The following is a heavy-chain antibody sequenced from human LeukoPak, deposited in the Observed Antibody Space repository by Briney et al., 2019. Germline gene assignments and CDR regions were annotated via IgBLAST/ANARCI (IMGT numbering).Heavy chain of an antibody. J-gene: IGHJ4*02. V-gene: IGHV1-18*01. D-gene: IGHD2-2*01. CDR3: ARASIIVPAANAFDY. CDR2: ISAYNGNT. CDR1: GYTFTTHG. Sequence: ASVKVSCKASGYTFTTHGFVWVRQAPGQGLEWMGWISAYNGNTNYAQKFQGRVTMTTDTSTNTAYLDLRSLRSDDTAVYSCARASIIVPAANAFDYWGQGTLVTVSS.